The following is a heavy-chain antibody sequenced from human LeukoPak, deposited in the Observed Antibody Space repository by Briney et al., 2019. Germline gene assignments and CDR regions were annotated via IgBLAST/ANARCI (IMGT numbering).Heavy chain of an antibody. J-gene: IGHJ6*03. CDR3: AKMGKTENHYGSGRFSYYYYMDV. CDR2: ISSRSSYI. V-gene: IGHV3-21*01. D-gene: IGHD3-10*01. CDR1: GFTFSNYS. Sequence: GGSLRLSCAASGFTFSNYSMNWVRQAPGKGLEWVSSISSRSSYIYYADSVKGRFTISRDNSKNTLYLQMNSLRAEDTAVYYCAKMGKTENHYGSGRFSYYYYMDVWGKGTTVTISS.